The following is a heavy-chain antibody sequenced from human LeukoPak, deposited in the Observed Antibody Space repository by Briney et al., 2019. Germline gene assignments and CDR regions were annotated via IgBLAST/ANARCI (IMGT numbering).Heavy chain of an antibody. Sequence: GGSLRLSCAASGFTVSSNYMSWVRQAPGKGLEWVSLIYSGGSTYYADSVKGRFTFSRDNAKNTLSLQMNSLRDDDTAMYYCVRDLFPDAFDIWGQGTRVTVSS. CDR1: GFTVSSNY. D-gene: IGHD2-21*01. CDR3: VRDLFPDAFDI. CDR2: IYSGGST. J-gene: IGHJ3*02. V-gene: IGHV3-66*01.